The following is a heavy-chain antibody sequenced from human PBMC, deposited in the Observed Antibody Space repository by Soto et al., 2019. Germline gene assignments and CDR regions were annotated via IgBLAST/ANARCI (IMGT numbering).Heavy chain of an antibody. CDR1: GYSFTDYG. CDR3: ARHTPAISISDH. D-gene: IGHD2-15*01. CDR2: IDPTDSYT. J-gene: IGHJ4*02. Sequence: GESLKISCQASGYSFTDYGISWVRQMPGKGLECMGRIDPTDSYTDYGPSFEGHVTMSVDRSINTAYLEWSSLKASDSAMYYCARHTPAISISDHWGQGTLVTVSS. V-gene: IGHV5-10-1*01.